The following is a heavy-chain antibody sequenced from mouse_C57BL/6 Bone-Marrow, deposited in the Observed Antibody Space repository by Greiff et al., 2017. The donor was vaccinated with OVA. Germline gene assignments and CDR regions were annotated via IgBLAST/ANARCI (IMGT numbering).Heavy chain of an antibody. D-gene: IGHD2-3*01. CDR3: ARHDGYHTWFAY. J-gene: IGHJ3*01. Sequence: EVQLQESGGGLVKPGGSLKLSCAASGFTFSSYTMSWVRQTPEKRLEWVATISGGGGNTYYPDSVKGRITISRDNAKNTLYLQMSSLRSEDTALYYCARHDGYHTWFAYWGQGTLVTVSA. CDR2: ISGGGGNT. CDR1: GFTFSSYT. V-gene: IGHV5-9*01.